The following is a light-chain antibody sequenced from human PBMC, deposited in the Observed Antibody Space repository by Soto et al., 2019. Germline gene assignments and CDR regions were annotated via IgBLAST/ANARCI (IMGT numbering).Light chain of an antibody. CDR1: SSDIGGYNY. CDR3: TSYTSSSTYV. Sequence: QSALTQPASVSESPGQSITISCAGTSSDIGGYNYVSWYQQHPDKAPKLMIYGVTNRPSGVSDRFSGSKSGNTASLTISGLQAEDEADYYCTSYTSSSTYVFGNGTKLTV. J-gene: IGLJ1*01. CDR2: GVT. V-gene: IGLV2-14*01.